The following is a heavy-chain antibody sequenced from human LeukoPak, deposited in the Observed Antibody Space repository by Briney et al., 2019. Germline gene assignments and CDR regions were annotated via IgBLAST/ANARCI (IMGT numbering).Heavy chain of an antibody. CDR2: IYNDGNT. CDR3: ARDREVVTAKAQMDV. Sequence: PGGSLTLSCAVSGFTVSTNHMSWVRKAPGRGLEWVSVIYNDGNTYYTDSVKGRFTISRDNSKNTVFLQMNSLRVEDTAVYYCARDREVVTAKAQMDVWGKGTTVTVSS. J-gene: IGHJ6*03. V-gene: IGHV3-53*01. CDR1: GFTVSTNH. D-gene: IGHD2-21*02.